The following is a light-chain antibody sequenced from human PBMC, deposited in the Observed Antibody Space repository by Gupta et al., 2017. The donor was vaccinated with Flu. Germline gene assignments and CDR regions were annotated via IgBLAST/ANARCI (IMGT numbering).Light chain of an antibody. Sequence: DIQMTQSPSSLSASVGDRVTITCRASQSISRYLNWYQQKPERAPKLLIFAASNLQSGVPSRFSGSGSGTDFTLTISRLQPEDFATYYCQHRHSMPWTFGQGTKVDIK. CDR3: QHRHSMPWT. CDR2: AAS. CDR1: QSISRY. V-gene: IGKV1-39*01. J-gene: IGKJ1*01.